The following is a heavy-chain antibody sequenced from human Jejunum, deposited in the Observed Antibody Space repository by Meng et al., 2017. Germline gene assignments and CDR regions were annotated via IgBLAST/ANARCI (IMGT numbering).Heavy chain of an antibody. V-gene: IGHV6-1*01. Sequence: QVQLQQSGPGLVKPSQTLSLTCAISGDSVSSNSAAWNWIRQSPSRGLEWLGRTYYKSKWYNQYAVHVRSRITINPDTSKNQFSLHLDSVTPEDTAVYYCASWRYDHWGQGTLVTVSS. CDR2: TYYKSKWYN. D-gene: IGHD1-1*01. CDR3: ASWRYDH. J-gene: IGHJ4*02. CDR1: GDSVSSNSAA.